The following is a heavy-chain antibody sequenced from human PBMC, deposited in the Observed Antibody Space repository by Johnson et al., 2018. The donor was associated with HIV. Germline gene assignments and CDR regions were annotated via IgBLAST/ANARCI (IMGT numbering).Heavy chain of an antibody. Sequence: VQLVESGGGVVRPGGSLRLSCAASGFTFSNAWMSWVRQAPGKGLEWVGRIKSKGSGGTIDYAAPVKDRFTISRDDSKNTLYLQMNSLKTEDTAVYYCTAALRVKGIWGQGTMVTVSS. CDR3: TAALRVKGI. J-gene: IGHJ3*02. V-gene: IGHV3-15*01. D-gene: IGHD2-15*01. CDR2: IKSKGSGGTI. CDR1: GFTFSNAW.